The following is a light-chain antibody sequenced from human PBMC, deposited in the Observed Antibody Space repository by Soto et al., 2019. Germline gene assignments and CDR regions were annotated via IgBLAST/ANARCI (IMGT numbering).Light chain of an antibody. J-gene: IGKJ5*01. CDR3: QQSYGTPIT. CDR2: VAS. CDR1: QSISRY. V-gene: IGKV1-39*01. Sequence: DVQLNQSRSSLSASVGDRVTMICRASQSISRYLNWYQQKPGKAPNLLIYVASSLQSEVPSRFSGSGSGTDFTLTIASLQPEDFATYYCQQSYGTPITCGQGTRLEIK.